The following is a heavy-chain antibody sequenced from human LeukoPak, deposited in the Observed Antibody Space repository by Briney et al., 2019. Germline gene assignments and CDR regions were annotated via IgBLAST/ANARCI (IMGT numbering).Heavy chain of an antibody. Sequence: RPGGSLRLSCAASGFTFDDYGMSWVRQAPGKGLEWVSGINWNGGSTGYADSVKGRFTISRDNAKNSLYLQMNSLRAEDTALYYCARIGGNSLYYYMDVWGKGTTVTVSS. J-gene: IGHJ6*03. CDR2: INWNGGST. CDR1: GFTFDDYG. CDR3: ARIGGNSLYYYMDV. D-gene: IGHD4-23*01. V-gene: IGHV3-20*04.